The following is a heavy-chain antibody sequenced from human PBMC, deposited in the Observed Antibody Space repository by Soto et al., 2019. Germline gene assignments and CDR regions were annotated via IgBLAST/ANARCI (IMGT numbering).Heavy chain of an antibody. CDR2: ISGSGGST. D-gene: IGHD2-21*02. Sequence: GGSLRLSCAASGFTFSSYAMSWVRQAPGKGLEWVSAISGSGGSTYYADSVKGRFTISRDNSKNTLYLQMNSLRAEDTAVYYCAKGVTYCGGDCYSYYYYGMDVWGQGTTVTVSS. CDR3: AKGVTYCGGDCYSYYYYGMDV. CDR1: GFTFSSYA. V-gene: IGHV3-23*01. J-gene: IGHJ6*02.